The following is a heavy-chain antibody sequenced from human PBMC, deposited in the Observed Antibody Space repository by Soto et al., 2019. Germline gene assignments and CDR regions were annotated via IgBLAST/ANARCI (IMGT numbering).Heavy chain of an antibody. CDR3: AHKGGRGAGMDV. Sequence: QITLKESGPTLVKPTQTLTLTCTFSGFSLSTSGVGVVWIRQPPGKALEWLALMYWDGDERYSPFLKSRLTTTKDTAKNQVALTMTNMDPVDTATYYCAHKGGRGAGMDVWGQGTTVTVSS. J-gene: IGHJ6*02. CDR2: MYWDGDE. V-gene: IGHV2-5*02. CDR1: GFSLSTSGVG. D-gene: IGHD3-16*01.